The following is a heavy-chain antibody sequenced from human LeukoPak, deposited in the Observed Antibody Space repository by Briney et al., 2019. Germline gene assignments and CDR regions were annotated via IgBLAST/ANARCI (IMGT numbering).Heavy chain of an antibody. V-gene: IGHV3-30*02. J-gene: IGHJ6*02. CDR2: IRYDGSNK. CDR1: GFPFSTYG. D-gene: IGHD3-9*01. CDR3: ARGPYYDILTGYYKAYYGMDV. Sequence: GGSLRLSCAASGFPFSTYGMHWVRQAPGKGLEWVAFIRYDGSNKYYAASVKGRFTISRDSCKNTLFLQMNSLRSEDTAVYYCARGPYYDILTGYYKAYYGMDVWGQGTTVTVSS.